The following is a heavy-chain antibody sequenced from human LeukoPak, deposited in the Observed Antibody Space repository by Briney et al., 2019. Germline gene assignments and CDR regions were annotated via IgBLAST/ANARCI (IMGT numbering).Heavy chain of an antibody. CDR3: ARRKSGGATYGY. D-gene: IGHD1-26*01. CDR2: IYYSGNT. V-gene: IGHV4-39*01. J-gene: IGHJ4*02. Sequence: SETLSLTCTVSGVSISSSNSYWGWIRPPPGKGLEWIGSIYYSGNTYYNAPLKSQVSMSIGTSKNQFSLKLSSVTAAHTAVYYCARRKSGGATYGYWGQGTLVTVSS. CDR1: GVSISSSNSY.